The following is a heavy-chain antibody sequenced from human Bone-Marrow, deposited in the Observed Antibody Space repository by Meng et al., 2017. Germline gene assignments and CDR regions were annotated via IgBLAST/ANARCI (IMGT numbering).Heavy chain of an antibody. CDR2: ISSSGSVI. CDR3: AREDSSGWSYFDY. J-gene: IGHJ4*02. CDR1: GFTFSSYE. D-gene: IGHD6-19*01. V-gene: IGHV3-48*03. Sequence: GESLKISCAASGFTFSSYEMNWVRQTPGMGLEWVSHISSSGSVIYYADSVKGRFTISRDNAENSLYLQMNSLRAEDTAVYYCAREDSSGWSYFDYWGQGTLVTVSS.